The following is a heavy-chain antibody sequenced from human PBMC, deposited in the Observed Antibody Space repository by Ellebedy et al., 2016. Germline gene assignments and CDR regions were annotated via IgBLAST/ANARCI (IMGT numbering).Heavy chain of an antibody. CDR2: MNPNSGNT. D-gene: IGHD4-17*01. V-gene: IGHV1-8*01. CDR3: ARVVYGDRFDY. J-gene: IGHJ4*02. Sequence: ASVKVSXKASGYTFTSYDINWVRQATGQGLEWMGWMNPNSGNTGYAQKFQGRVTMTRDTSISTAYMELSRLRSDDTAVYYCARVVYGDRFDYWGQGTLVTVSS. CDR1: GYTFTSYD.